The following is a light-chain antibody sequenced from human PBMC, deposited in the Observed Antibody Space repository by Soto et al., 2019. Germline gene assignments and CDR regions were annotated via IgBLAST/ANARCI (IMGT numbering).Light chain of an antibody. J-gene: IGKJ4*01. CDR1: QSISTW. CDR2: DAS. Sequence: DIQMTQSPSTLSASVGDRVTITCRASQSISTWLAWYQQRPGQAPKLLIYDASSLEGGVPSRFSGSGSGTKFTFTISSLQPDDFATYYCQQYYTYSLTFGGGTRVEVK. V-gene: IGKV1-5*01. CDR3: QQYYTYSLT.